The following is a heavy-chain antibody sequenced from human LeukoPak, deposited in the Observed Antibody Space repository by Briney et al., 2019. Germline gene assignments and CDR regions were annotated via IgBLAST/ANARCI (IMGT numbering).Heavy chain of an antibody. CDR2: IYYSGST. CDR3: AREVRSGSSGYYYRDAFDI. Sequence: ASQTLSLTCTVSGGSISSGGYYWSWFRQHPGKGLEWIGYIYYSGSTYYNPSLKSRVTISVDTSKNQFSLKLSSVTAADTAVYYCAREVRSGSSGYYYRDAFDIWGQGTMVTVSS. D-gene: IGHD3-22*01. J-gene: IGHJ3*02. CDR1: GGSISSGGYY. V-gene: IGHV4-31*03.